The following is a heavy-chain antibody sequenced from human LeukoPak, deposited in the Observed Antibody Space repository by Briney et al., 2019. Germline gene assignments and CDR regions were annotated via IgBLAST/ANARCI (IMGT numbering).Heavy chain of an antibody. CDR3: ARDLGYCSGGSCFFDY. D-gene: IGHD2-15*01. J-gene: IGHJ4*02. V-gene: IGHV3-21*01. CDR1: GFTFSSYS. Sequence: GGSLRLSCAASGFTFSSYSMNWVRQAPGKGLEWVSFISSSSRYIYYADSLKGRFTISRDNAKNSLYLQMDSLRAEDTAVYYCARDLGYCSGGSCFFDYWGQGTLVTVSS. CDR2: ISSSSRYI.